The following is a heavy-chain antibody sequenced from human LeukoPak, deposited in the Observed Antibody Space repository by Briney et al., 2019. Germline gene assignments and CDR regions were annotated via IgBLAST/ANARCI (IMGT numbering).Heavy chain of an antibody. V-gene: IGHV4-59*01. CDR2: IYYSGST. Sequence: PSETLSLTCTVSGGSISSYYWSWIRQPPGKGLEWIGDIYYSGSTNYNPSLKSRVTISVDTSTNQFSLKLSSVTAADTAVYYCARAVGDFWSGYPYAFDIWGQGTMVTVSS. CDR3: ARAVGDFWSGYPYAFDI. CDR1: GGSISSYY. D-gene: IGHD3-3*01. J-gene: IGHJ3*02.